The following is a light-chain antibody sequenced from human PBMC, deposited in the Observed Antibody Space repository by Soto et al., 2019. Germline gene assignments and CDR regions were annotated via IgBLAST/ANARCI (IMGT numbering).Light chain of an antibody. CDR3: EQYVTSSPRT. CDR1: HTISSSY. V-gene: IGKV3-20*01. J-gene: IGKJ1*01. CDR2: GIS. Sequence: IVLTKSPGTLSLSPGEIATLSCRASHTISSSYLAWYQQKPDQAPRLLMYGISRRATGIPDRFSGSGSGTDFTITITRLEPEDFAVYYCEQYVTSSPRTFGQATKVDIK.